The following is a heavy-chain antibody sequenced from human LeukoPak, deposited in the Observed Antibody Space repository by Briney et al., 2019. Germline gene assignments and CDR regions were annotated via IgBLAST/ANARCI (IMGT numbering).Heavy chain of an antibody. D-gene: IGHD1-1*01. CDR1: GFTFSSYS. Sequence: GGSLRLSCAASGFTFSSYSMNWVRQAPGKGLEWVSSISSSSSYIYYADSVKGRFTISRDNAKNSLYLQMNSLRAEDTAVYYCAGDGEAGTTPFDYWGQGTLVTVSS. V-gene: IGHV3-21*01. J-gene: IGHJ4*02. CDR3: AGDGEAGTTPFDY. CDR2: ISSSSSYI.